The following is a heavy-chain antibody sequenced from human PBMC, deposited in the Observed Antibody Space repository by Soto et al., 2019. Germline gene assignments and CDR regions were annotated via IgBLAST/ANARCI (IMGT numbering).Heavy chain of an antibody. CDR3: ARDSSGGGTPGN. D-gene: IGHD6-19*01. J-gene: IGHJ4*02. CDR1: GFTFSSYS. CDR2: ISSSSSYI. Sequence: EVQLVESGGGLVKPGGSLRLSCAASGFTFSSYSMNWVRQAPGKGLEWVSSISSSSSYIYYADSVKGRFTISRDNAKNSLYLQINSLRAEDTAVYYCARDSSGGGTPGNWGQGTLVTVSS. V-gene: IGHV3-21*01.